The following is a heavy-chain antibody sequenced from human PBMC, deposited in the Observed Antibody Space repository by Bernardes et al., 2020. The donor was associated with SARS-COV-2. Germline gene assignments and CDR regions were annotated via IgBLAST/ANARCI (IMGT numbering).Heavy chain of an antibody. J-gene: IGHJ6*02. CDR3: AGSSCGIDCYIGGLRSWDYGMDV. V-gene: IGHV4-39*01. CDR2: IYSSGSS. CDR1: GGSISSSNYY. Sequence: SETLSLTCSVSGGSISSSNYYWGWIRQPPGKGLEWIGSIYSSGSSYYNPSLQSRVNESKDTSKNQFSLRLSFVTAADTAVYFCAGSSCGIDCYIGGLRSWDYGMDVWGQGTTVTVSS. D-gene: IGHD2-21*02.